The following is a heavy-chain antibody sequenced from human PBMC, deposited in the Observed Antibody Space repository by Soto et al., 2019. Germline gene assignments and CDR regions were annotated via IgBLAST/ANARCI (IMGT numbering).Heavy chain of an antibody. D-gene: IGHD3-9*01. CDR2: IDPKSGGT. CDR1: GPTFIAYY. CDR3: ARTSVDVPE. Sequence: QLVQSGAEVKKPGASVKVSCKTSGPTFIAYYIHWGRQAPGQGLEWMGWIDPKSGGTTYEQKFVGRITMTRVSSSITAYMDLNTLTSDDTALYYCARTSVDVPEWGQGTLISVSS. V-gene: IGHV1-2*02. J-gene: IGHJ4*02.